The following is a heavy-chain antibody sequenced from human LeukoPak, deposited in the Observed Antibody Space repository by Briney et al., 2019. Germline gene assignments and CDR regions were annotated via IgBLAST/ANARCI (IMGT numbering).Heavy chain of an antibody. Sequence: SDYWMSWVRQPPGKGLEWIGSIYYSGSTYYNPSLKSRVTISVDTSKNQFSLKLSSVTAADTAVYYCARKAYSYGYALDSWGQGTLVTVSS. D-gene: IGHD5-18*01. CDR1: SDY. V-gene: IGHV4-39*01. CDR3: ARKAYSYGYALDS. CDR2: IYYSGST. J-gene: IGHJ4*02.